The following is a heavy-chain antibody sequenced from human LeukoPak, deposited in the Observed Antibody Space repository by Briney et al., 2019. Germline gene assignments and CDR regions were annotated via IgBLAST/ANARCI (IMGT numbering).Heavy chain of an antibody. J-gene: IGHJ6*02. CDR1: GGSFSGYY. V-gene: IGHV4-34*01. D-gene: IGHD3-3*01. Sequence: PSETLSLTCAVYGGSFSGYYWSWIRQPPGKGLEWIGEINHSGSTNYNPSLKSRVTISVDTSKNQFSLKLSSVTAADTAVYYCARKRFLEWLLSYSYGMDVWGQGTTVTVSS. CDR3: ARKRFLEWLLSYSYGMDV. CDR2: INHSGST.